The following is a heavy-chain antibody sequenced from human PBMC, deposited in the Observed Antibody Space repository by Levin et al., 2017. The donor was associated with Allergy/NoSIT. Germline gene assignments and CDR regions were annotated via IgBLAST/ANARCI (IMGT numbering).Heavy chain of an antibody. V-gene: IGHV3-30*18. CDR3: AKDPRASASIAPGDSVGYYSDY. D-gene: IGHD6-13*01. Sequence: GGSLRLSCAASGFTFSTYGMHWVRQAPGKGLEWVAVISYDGSITYFADSVKGRFTISRDNSKNTLYLQMNSLRAEDTAVYYCAKDPRASASIAPGDSVGYYSDYWGQGTLVTVSS. J-gene: IGHJ4*02. CDR1: GFTFSTYG. CDR2: ISYDGSIT.